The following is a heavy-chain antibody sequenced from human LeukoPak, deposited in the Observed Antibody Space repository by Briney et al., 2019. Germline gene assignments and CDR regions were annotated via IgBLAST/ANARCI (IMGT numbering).Heavy chain of an antibody. J-gene: IGHJ4*02. D-gene: IGHD7-27*01. CDR1: GFIFSTYW. Sequence: GGSLRLSCAASGFIFSTYWMFWVRQAPGKGLEWLSRINIDGNTRVYADSVKGRFTISRDDAKNTLYLQMNSLRAEDTAVYYCARARSENWGCVDYWGQGALVTVSS. V-gene: IGHV3-74*01. CDR2: INIDGNTR. CDR3: ARARSENWGCVDY.